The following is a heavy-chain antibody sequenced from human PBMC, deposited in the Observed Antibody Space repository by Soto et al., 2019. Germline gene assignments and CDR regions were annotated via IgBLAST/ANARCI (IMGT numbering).Heavy chain of an antibody. Sequence: PGGSLRLSCAASGFTFSSYGMHWVRQAPGKGLEWVAVIWYDGRNKYYADSVKGRFTISRDNSKNTLYLQMNSLSAEDTAVYYCARGDYHGSGVWGYWGQGTLVTVSS. D-gene: IGHD3-10*01. CDR1: GFTFSSYG. CDR3: ARGDYHGSGVWGY. V-gene: IGHV3-33*01. J-gene: IGHJ4*01. CDR2: IWYDGRNK.